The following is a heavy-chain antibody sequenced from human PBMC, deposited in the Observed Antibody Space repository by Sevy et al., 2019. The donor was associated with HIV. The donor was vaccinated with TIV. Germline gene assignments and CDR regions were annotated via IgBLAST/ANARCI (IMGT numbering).Heavy chain of an antibody. V-gene: IGHV3-43*01. CDR1: GFTFDDYT. CDR2: ISWDGGST. D-gene: IGHD6-19*01. J-gene: IGHJ6*02. CDR3: AKDISYSSGWRVGKDYYYGMDV. Sequence: GGSLRLSCAASGFTFDDYTMHWVRQAPGKGLEWVSLISWDGGSTYYADSVKGRFTISRDNSKNSLYLQMNSLRTEDTALYDCAKDISYSSGWRVGKDYYYGMDVWGQGTTVTVSS.